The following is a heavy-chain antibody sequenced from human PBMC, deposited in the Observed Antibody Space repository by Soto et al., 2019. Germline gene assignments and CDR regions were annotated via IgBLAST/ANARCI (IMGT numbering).Heavy chain of an antibody. V-gene: IGHV3-72*01. J-gene: IGHJ4*02. CDR2: IRNKANSYTT. CDR3: VVAVTDKIDY. Sequence: EVQMVESGGGLVQPGGSLRLSCAASGFTFSDHYMDWVRQAPGKGLEWVGRIRNKANSYTTEYAASVKGRFTISRDDSKNSLLLQMNSLKTEDTAVYYCVVAVTDKIDYWGQGTLVTVSS. CDR1: GFTFSDHY. D-gene: IGHD6-19*01.